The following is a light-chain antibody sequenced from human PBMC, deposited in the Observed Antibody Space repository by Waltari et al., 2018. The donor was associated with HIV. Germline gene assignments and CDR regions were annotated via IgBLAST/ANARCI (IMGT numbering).Light chain of an antibody. CDR2: KDR. CDR3: QSSDSSDISV. V-gene: IGLV3-25*03. Sequence: SYELTQPPSVSVSPGQTARITCSGDGLAQRYAYWYQQKPGQAPVLVRCKDRERPSGIPEQFSGSSSGTTVTLTISGVQAEDEADYYCQSSDSSDISVFGGGTKLTVL. J-gene: IGLJ3*02. CDR1: GLAQRY.